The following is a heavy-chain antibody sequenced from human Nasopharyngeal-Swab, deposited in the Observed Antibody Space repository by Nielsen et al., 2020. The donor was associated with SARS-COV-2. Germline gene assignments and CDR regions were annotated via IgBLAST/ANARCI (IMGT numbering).Heavy chain of an antibody. CDR2: MKPKSGVT. CDR3: ARDATGDEYFDY. J-gene: IGHJ4*02. Sequence: WVRQAPGQGLEWMGGMKPKSGVTSYAQKFQGRVTMTWDTSTSTAYMELSRLRSDDTAVYYCARDATGDEYFDYWGQGTLVTVSS. V-gene: IGHV1-2*02. D-gene: IGHD7-27*01.